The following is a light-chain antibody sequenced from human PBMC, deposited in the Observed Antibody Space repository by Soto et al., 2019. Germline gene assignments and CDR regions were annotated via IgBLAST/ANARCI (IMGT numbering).Light chain of an antibody. CDR3: QQRSNWPRPLT. J-gene: IGKJ4*01. V-gene: IGKV3-15*01. CDR1: QNIISN. CDR2: GAS. Sequence: DIVITQSPSTLSVSPGERATLSCRASQNIISNLAWYQQKPGQAPRLLIYGASTRATGIPARFSGSGSGTDFTLTISSLEPEDFAVYYCQQRSNWPRPLTFGGGTRWIS.